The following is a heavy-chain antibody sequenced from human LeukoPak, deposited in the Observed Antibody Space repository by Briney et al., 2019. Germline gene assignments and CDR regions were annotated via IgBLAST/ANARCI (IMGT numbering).Heavy chain of an antibody. CDR3: ARDREWLLYDY. D-gene: IGHD3-3*01. CDR2: IKHDGITT. V-gene: IGHV3-74*01. CDR1: GFTFSDYS. J-gene: IGHJ4*02. Sequence: PGGSLRLSCVASGFTFSDYSMHWVRQAPGKGLVWVSRIKHDGITTNYADSVKGRFTISRDNTKNTLYLQMDSLRVEDTAVYFCARDREWLLYDYWGQGALVTVSS.